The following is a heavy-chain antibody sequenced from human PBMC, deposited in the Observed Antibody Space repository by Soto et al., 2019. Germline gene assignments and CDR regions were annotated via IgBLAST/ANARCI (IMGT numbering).Heavy chain of an antibody. CDR1: GFTFRSYA. J-gene: IGHJ2*01. CDR3: AKEPVGPDWYFDL. Sequence: DVQLLESGGGLVQPGGPLRLSCAASGFTFRSYAMSWVRQAPGKGLEWVSGISGSGISTHYADSVKGRLTVSRDNSKNTLYLQMNSLRAEDTAVYNCAKEPVGPDWYFDLWGRGTLVTVSS. CDR2: ISGSGIST. V-gene: IGHV3-23*01.